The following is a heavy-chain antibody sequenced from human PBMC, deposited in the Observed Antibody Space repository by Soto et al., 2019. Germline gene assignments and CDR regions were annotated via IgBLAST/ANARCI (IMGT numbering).Heavy chain of an antibody. Sequence: QVQLQESGPGLVKPWETLSLTCNVSAGSVNSGGYYWSWIRQPPGKALEWIGYIYFSGDTSYNPSLKSRVAISLDTSKNRFSLKLSSVTAADTAIYYCARYVAWGYFDNWGQGTLVTVSS. CDR2: IYFSGDT. CDR1: AGSVNSGGYY. V-gene: IGHV4-61*08. D-gene: IGHD3-10*02. J-gene: IGHJ4*02. CDR3: ARYVAWGYFDN.